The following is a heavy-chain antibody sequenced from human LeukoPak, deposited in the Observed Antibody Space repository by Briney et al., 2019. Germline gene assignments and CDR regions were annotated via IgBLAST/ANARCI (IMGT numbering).Heavy chain of an antibody. CDR1: GYTFTSYG. V-gene: IGHV1-18*01. D-gene: IGHD3-10*01. CDR3: AREWGITMVRGVIKGRGYFDY. J-gene: IGHJ4*02. Sequence: ASVKVSCKASGYTFTSYGISWVRQAPGQGLEWMGWISAYNGNTNYAQKLQGRVTMTTDTSTSTAYMELRSLRSDDTAVYYCAREWGITMVRGVIKGRGYFDYWGQGTQVTVSS. CDR2: ISAYNGNT.